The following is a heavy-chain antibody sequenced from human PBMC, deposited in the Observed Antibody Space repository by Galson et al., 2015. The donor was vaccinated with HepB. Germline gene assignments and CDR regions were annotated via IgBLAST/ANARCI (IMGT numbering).Heavy chain of an antibody. J-gene: IGHJ4*02. CDR2: IYPADSDT. CDR3: ARPQDYGSGS. Sequence: QSGAEVKKPGESLRISCKTSGYSFSTYWIGWVRQMPGKGLEWMGIIYPADSDTRYSPSFQGQVTISADKSISTAYLQWNSLKASDTAMCYCARPQDYGSGSWGQGTLVTVSS. CDR1: GYSFSTYW. D-gene: IGHD3-10*01. V-gene: IGHV5-51*03.